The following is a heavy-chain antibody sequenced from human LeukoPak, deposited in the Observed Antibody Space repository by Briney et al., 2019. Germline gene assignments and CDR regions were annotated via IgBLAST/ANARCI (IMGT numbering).Heavy chain of an antibody. V-gene: IGHV4-34*01. J-gene: IGHJ5*02. CDR3: ARLGYYGSGSYYRSKGFDP. Sequence: PSETLSLTCAVYGGSFSGYYWSWIRQPPGKGLEWIGEINHSGSTNYNPSLKSRVTMSVDTSKNQFSLKLSSVTAADTAVYYCARLGYYGSGSYYRSKGFDPWGQGTLVTVSS. CDR2: INHSGST. D-gene: IGHD3-10*01. CDR1: GGSFSGYY.